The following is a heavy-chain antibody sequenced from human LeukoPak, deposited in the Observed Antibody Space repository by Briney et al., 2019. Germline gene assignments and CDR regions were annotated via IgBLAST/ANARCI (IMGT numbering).Heavy chain of an antibody. V-gene: IGHV3-30*18. CDR2: ISYDGSNK. CDR3: AKGAFDI. J-gene: IGHJ3*02. Sequence: GSLRLSCAASGFTFSSYGMHWVRQAPGKGLEWVAVISYDGSNKHYADSVKGRFTISRDNSKNTLYLQMNSLRAEDTAVYYCAKGAFDIWGQGTMVTVSS. CDR1: GFTFSSYG.